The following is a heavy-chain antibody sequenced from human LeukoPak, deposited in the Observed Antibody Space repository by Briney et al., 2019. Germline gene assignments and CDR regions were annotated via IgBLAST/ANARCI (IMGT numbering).Heavy chain of an antibody. CDR1: GFTFRSYW. CDR2: IKQDGSEK. V-gene: IGHV3-7*01. CDR3: ARDVIPLSPNNWFDP. D-gene: IGHD2-21*01. Sequence: GGSLRLSXAASGFTFRSYWMSWIRQAPGKGLEWVANIKQDGSEKYYVDSVKGRFTISRDNAKNSLYLQMNSLRAEDTAVYYCARDVIPLSPNNWFDPWGQGTLVTVSS. J-gene: IGHJ5*02.